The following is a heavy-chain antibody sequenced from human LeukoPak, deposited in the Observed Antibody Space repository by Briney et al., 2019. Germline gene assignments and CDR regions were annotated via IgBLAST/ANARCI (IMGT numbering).Heavy chain of an antibody. V-gene: IGHV3-23*01. J-gene: IGHJ4*02. CDR1: GFTFSSYA. D-gene: IGHD3-22*01. Sequence: GGSLRLSCAASGFTFSSYAMSWVRQAPGKGLEWVSAISGSGGSTYYADSVKGRFTISRDNSKNTLYLQMNSLRAEDTAVYYCAKDRRKRSLEYYYDNFDYWGQGTLVTVSS. CDR3: AKDRRKRSLEYYYDNFDY. CDR2: ISGSGGST.